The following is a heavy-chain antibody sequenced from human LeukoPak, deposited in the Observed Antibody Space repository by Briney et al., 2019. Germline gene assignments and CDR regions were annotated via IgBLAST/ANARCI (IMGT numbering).Heavy chain of an antibody. Sequence: SETLSLTCTVSGDSISNYYWSWIRQSPGKELEWIGYMYNRGSTIYNPSLKSRVTISTDTSKNQFSLRLTSVTAADTAVYYCVRAEKAVTGTLDYWGQGTLITVSS. D-gene: IGHD6-19*01. V-gene: IGHV4-59*01. J-gene: IGHJ4*02. CDR3: VRAEKAVTGTLDY. CDR2: MYNRGST. CDR1: GDSISNYY.